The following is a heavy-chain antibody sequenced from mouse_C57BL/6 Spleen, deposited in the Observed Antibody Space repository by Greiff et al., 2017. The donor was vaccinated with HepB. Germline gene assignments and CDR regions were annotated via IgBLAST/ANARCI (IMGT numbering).Heavy chain of an antibody. Sequence: QVQLQQSGPELVKPGASVKISCKASGYAFSSSWMNWVKQRPGKGLEWIGRIYPGDGDTNYNGKVKGKATLAADKSCSTAYMQISSLTSEDSAVYFCASYYSNALYAMDYWGQGTSVTVSS. CDR1: GYAFSSSW. CDR2: IYPGDGDT. D-gene: IGHD2-5*01. V-gene: IGHV1-82*01. CDR3: ASYYSNALYAMDY. J-gene: IGHJ4*01.